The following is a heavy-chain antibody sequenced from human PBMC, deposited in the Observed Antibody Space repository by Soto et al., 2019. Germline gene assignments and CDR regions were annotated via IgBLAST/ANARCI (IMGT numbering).Heavy chain of an antibody. CDR1: GFTFSSYS. Sequence: GGSLRLSCAASGFTFSSYSMNWVRQAPGKGLEWVSSISSSSSYIYYADSVKGRFTISRDNAKNSLYLQMNSLRAEDTAVYYCARDPPRLPWPPDDYWGQGTLVTVSS. CDR2: ISSSSSYI. J-gene: IGHJ4*02. D-gene: IGHD4-17*01. CDR3: ARDPPRLPWPPDDY. V-gene: IGHV3-21*01.